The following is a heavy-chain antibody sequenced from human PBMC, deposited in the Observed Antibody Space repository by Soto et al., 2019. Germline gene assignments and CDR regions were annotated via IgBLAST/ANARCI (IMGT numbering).Heavy chain of an antibody. CDR1: GFTFSGSA. J-gene: IGHJ6*02. CDR2: IRSKANSYAT. CDR3: TRHSDGDYWGYYYYYGMDV. Sequence: PGGSLRLSCAASGFTFSGSAMHWVRQASGKGLEWVGRIRSKANSYATAYAASVKGRFTISRDDSKNTAYLQMNSLKTEDTAVYYCTRHSDGDYWGYYYYYGMDVWGQGTTVTVSS. D-gene: IGHD4-17*01. V-gene: IGHV3-73*01.